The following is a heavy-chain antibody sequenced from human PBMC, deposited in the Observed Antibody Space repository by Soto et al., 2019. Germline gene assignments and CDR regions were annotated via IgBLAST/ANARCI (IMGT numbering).Heavy chain of an antibody. CDR1: GFTFSSYW. CDR3: ARGPVTYDYIWGSYRH. D-gene: IGHD3-16*02. Sequence: PGGSLRLSCAASGFTFSSYWMHWIRQAPGKGLVWVSRINSDGSSTSYADSVKGRFTISRDNAKNTLYLQMNSLRAEDTAVYYCARGPVTYDYIWGSYRHWGQGTLVTVSS. J-gene: IGHJ4*02. V-gene: IGHV3-74*01. CDR2: INSDGSST.